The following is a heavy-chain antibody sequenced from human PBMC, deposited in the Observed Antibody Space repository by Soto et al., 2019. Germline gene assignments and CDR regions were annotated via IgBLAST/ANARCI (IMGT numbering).Heavy chain of an antibody. CDR2: ISGSGGST. V-gene: IGHV3-23*01. D-gene: IGHD2-2*01. CDR1: GVTCSSYA. Sequence: RLSCGVAGVTCSSYAMSWVSKAPGKGLEWVSAISGSGGSTYYADSVKGRFTISRDNSKNTLYLQMNSLRAEDTAVYYCAKWGLVPAAIESDWFDPWGQGTLVTVPS. CDR3: AKWGLVPAAIESDWFDP. J-gene: IGHJ5*02.